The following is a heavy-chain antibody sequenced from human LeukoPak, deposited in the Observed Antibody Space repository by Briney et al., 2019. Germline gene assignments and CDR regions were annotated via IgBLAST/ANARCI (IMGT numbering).Heavy chain of an antibody. V-gene: IGHV3-30*02. Sequence: GGSLRLSCAASGFTFSSYGMHWVRQAPGKGLEWVAFIRYDGSNKYYADSVKGRFTISRDNSKNTLYLQMNSLRAEDTAVYYCAKDRDDSSGYSIYFDYWGQGTLVTVSS. D-gene: IGHD3-22*01. CDR2: IRYDGSNK. CDR3: AKDRDDSSGYSIYFDY. J-gene: IGHJ4*02. CDR1: GFTFSSYG.